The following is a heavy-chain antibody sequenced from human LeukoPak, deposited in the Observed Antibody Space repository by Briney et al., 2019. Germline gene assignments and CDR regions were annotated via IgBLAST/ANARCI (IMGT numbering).Heavy chain of an antibody. Sequence: PSETLSLTCTVSGGSISSSSYYWGWIRQPPGKGLEWIGSIYYSGSTYYNPSLKSRVTISVDTSKNQFSPKLSSVTAADTAVYYCAREGPGGGYDLSWFDPWGQGTLVTVSS. V-gene: IGHV4-39*07. CDR3: AREGPGGGYDLSWFDP. D-gene: IGHD5-12*01. CDR2: IYYSGST. J-gene: IGHJ5*02. CDR1: GGSISSSSYY.